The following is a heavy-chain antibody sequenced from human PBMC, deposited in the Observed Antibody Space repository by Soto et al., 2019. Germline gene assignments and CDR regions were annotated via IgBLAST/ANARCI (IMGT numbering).Heavy chain of an antibody. CDR1: GDTFSSYA. Sequence: SVRVSCKASGDTFSSYAMPWVRQAPGQGLEWMGGIIPIFGTANYAQKFQGRVTITADESTSTAYMELSSLRSEDTAVYYCARAIFGVEDYYYGMDVWGQGTTVTVSS. CDR3: ARAIFGVEDYYYGMDV. V-gene: IGHV1-69*13. CDR2: IIPIFGTA. J-gene: IGHJ6*02. D-gene: IGHD3-3*01.